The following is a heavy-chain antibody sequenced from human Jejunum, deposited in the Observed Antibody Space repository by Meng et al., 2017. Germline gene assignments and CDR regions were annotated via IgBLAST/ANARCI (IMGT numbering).Heavy chain of an antibody. Sequence: QVHLQESGPGLAKPSDTLSLTCTVSGDSISTPYWWTWIRQPPGKGLEWIGYIHYSGSDYHNPSLQSRVTISVDTPKNQFSLKLSSVTAADTAVYYCASYDLFTGFGFDYWGQGTLVTVSS. CDR1: GDSISTPYW. D-gene: IGHD3-9*01. J-gene: IGHJ4*02. CDR3: ASYDLFTGFGFDY. CDR2: IHYSGSD. V-gene: IGHV4-30-4*02.